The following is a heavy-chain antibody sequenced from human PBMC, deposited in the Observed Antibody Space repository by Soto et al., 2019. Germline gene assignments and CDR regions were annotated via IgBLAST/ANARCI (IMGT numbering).Heavy chain of an antibody. CDR2: IYYSGST. CDR3: AREPGYCSGGSCYSRPLYYYYGMDV. V-gene: IGHV4-59*01. D-gene: IGHD2-15*01. Sequence: PSETLSLTCTVSGGSISSYYWSWIRQPPGKGLEWIGYIYYSGSTNYNPSLKSRVTISVDTSKNQFSLKLSSVTAADTAVYYCAREPGYCSGGSCYSRPLYYYYGMDVWGQGTTVTVS. J-gene: IGHJ6*02. CDR1: GGSISSYY.